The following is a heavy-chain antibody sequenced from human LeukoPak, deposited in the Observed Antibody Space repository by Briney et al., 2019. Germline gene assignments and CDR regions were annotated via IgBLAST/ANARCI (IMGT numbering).Heavy chain of an antibody. CDR1: GFTFSGYA. CDR3: AKDPTVGTTNYFDY. D-gene: IGHD1-26*01. Sequence: GGSLRLSCAASGFTFSGYAMSWVRQAPGKGLKWVSAVSGSGVSTYYADSVKGRFTISRDNSKNTLYLQMNSLRAEDTAIYYCAKDPTVGTTNYFDYWGQGTLVTVSS. J-gene: IGHJ4*02. V-gene: IGHV3-23*01. CDR2: VSGSGVST.